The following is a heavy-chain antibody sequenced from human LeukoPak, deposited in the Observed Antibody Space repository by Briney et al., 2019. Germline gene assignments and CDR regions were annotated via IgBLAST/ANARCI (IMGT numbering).Heavy chain of an antibody. CDR3: ARDLDWFDP. CDR1: GGSFSGYY. J-gene: IGHJ5*02. D-gene: IGHD3-16*01. V-gene: IGHV4-34*01. CDR2: INHSGST. Sequence: SETLSLTCAVYGGSFSGYYWSWIRQPPGKGLEWIGEINHSGSTNYNPSLKSRVTISVDTSKNQFSLKLSSVTAADTAVYYCARDLDWFDPWGQGTLVTVSS.